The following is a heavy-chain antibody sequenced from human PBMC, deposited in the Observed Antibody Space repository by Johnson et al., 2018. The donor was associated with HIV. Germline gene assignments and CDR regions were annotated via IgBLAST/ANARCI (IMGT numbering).Heavy chain of an antibody. Sequence: QVQLVESGGGVVQPGRSLRLSCAASGFAFSNYGMHWVRQAPGKGLEWVSVIYSGGSTYYADSVKGRFTISRDNSKNTLYLQMNSLRAEDTAVYYCAKDLEEGQQWLIGAFDIWGQGTMVTVSS. CDR2: IYSGGST. CDR1: GFAFSNYG. D-gene: IGHD6-19*01. J-gene: IGHJ3*02. CDR3: AKDLEEGQQWLIGAFDI. V-gene: IGHV3-NL1*01.